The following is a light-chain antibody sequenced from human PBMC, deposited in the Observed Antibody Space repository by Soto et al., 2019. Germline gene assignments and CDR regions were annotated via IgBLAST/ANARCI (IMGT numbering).Light chain of an antibody. Sequence: EIVMTQSPAPLSLSPGERGPLSCRASQSISSNLAWYQQKPGQAPRLLIYGASTRATGIPARFSGSGSGTEFTLTISSLQSEDFAVYYCQQYKNWLTWTFGQGTKVDIK. CDR2: GAS. CDR3: QQYKNWLTWT. V-gene: IGKV3-15*01. CDR1: QSISSN. J-gene: IGKJ1*01.